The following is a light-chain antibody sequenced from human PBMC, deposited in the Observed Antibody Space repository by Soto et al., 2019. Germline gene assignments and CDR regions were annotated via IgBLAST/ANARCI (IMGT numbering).Light chain of an antibody. Sequence: QSALTQPASVSGSPGQSITISCTGTSSDVGSYNLVSWYQQHPGKAPKLMIYEVSKRPSGVSNRFSGSKSGNTASLTISGRQAEDEAEYYCSSYASRSCVFGGWTKITVL. CDR1: SSDVGSYNL. J-gene: IGLJ3*02. V-gene: IGLV2-14*02. CDR3: SSYASRSCV. CDR2: EVS.